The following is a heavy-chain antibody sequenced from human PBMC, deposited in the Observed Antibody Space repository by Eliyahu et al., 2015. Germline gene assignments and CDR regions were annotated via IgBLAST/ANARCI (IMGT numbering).Heavy chain of an antibody. J-gene: IGHJ4*02. Sequence: QVQLQQWGAGLLKPSETLSLTCAVYGGSFSGYYWSWIRQPPGKGLGVDWGNHSRGSPHHHPSLKSRVTISVDTSKNQFSLKLSSVTAADTAVYYCARRRIQLWFRNFDYWGQGTLVTVSS. CDR1: GGSFSGYY. D-gene: IGHD5-18*01. V-gene: IGHV4-34*12. CDR2: HSRGSP. CDR3: ARRRIQLWFRNFDY.